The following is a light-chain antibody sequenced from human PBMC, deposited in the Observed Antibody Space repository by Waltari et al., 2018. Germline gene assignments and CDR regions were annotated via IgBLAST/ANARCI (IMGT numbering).Light chain of an antibody. Sequence: DAQMTQSPSSLSASVGDRVTITCRASQSVNIYLNWYQQKPGKAPKLLIYAASIFQSGVPSRFSGRGSGTDFTLTISSLQPEDVATYYCQQTYSTPYTFGQGTKLEIK. V-gene: IGKV1-39*01. J-gene: IGKJ2*01. CDR3: QQTYSTPYT. CDR1: QSVNIY. CDR2: AAS.